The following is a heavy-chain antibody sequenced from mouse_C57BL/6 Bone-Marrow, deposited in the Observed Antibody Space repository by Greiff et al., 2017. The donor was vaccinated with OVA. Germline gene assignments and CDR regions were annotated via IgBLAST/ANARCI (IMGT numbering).Heavy chain of an antibody. CDR1: GFTFSDYG. CDR3: ASACYDYGAIDFDY. V-gene: IGHV5-17*01. J-gene: IGHJ2*01. D-gene: IGHD2-4*01. CDR2: ISSGSSTT. Sequence: EVQLVESGGGLVKPGGSLKLSCAASGFTFSDYGMDWVRQAPEKGLEWVAYISSGSSTTYYTDTMKGRFTITRDNAKNTLFLQLTSLRSEDTAMYYCASACYDYGAIDFDYWGQGTTLTVSS.